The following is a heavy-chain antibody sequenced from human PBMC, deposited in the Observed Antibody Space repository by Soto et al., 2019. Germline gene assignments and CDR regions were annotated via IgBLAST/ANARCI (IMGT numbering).Heavy chain of an antibody. CDR3: ARDRMGATRGSFDY. CDR1: GGTFSSYA. V-gene: IGHV1-69*13. CDR2: IIPIFGTA. J-gene: IGHJ4*02. Sequence: GASVKVSCKASGGTFSSYAISWVRQAPGQGLEWMGGIIPIFGTANYAQKFQGRVTITADESTSTAYMELSSLRSEDTAVYYCARDRMGATRGSFDYWGQGTLVTVPS. D-gene: IGHD1-26*01.